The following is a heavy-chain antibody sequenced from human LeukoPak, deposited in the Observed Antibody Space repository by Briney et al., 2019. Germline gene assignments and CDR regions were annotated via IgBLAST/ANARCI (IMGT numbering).Heavy chain of an antibody. Sequence: ASVKVSCKASGYTFTGYYLNWVRQAPGQGLEWMGWINPNTGATNYAQKFQGRITMTRDTSISTVYMELSRLRSDDTAVYHCARDQTGDGFDCWGQGTLVTVSS. CDR3: ARDQTGDGFDC. CDR1: GYTFTGYY. CDR2: INPNTGAT. V-gene: IGHV1-2*02. J-gene: IGHJ4*02. D-gene: IGHD7-27*01.